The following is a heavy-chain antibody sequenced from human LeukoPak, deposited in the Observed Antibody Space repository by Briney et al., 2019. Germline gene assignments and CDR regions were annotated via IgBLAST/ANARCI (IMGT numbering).Heavy chain of an antibody. CDR3: ARGGSYLRSWNGNWFDP. CDR2: ISSSSSYI. J-gene: IGHJ5*02. V-gene: IGHV3-21*01. CDR1: GFTFSSYS. D-gene: IGHD3-10*01. Sequence: GGSLRLSCAASGFTFSSYSMNWVRQAPGKGLEWVSSISSSSSYIYYADSVKGRFTISRDNAKNSLYLQMNSLRAEDTAVYYCARGGSYLRSWNGNWFDPWGQGTLVTVSS.